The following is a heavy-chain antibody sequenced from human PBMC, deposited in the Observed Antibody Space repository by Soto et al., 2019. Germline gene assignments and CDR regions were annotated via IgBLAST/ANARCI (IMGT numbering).Heavy chain of an antibody. CDR3: AKERESRGPEELCYYYYGMDV. CDR2: ISGSGGST. CDR1: GFTFSSYA. V-gene: IGHV3-23*01. J-gene: IGHJ6*02. Sequence: GGSLRLSCAASGFTFSSYAMSWVRQAPGKGLEWVSAISGSGGSTYYADSVKGRFTISRDNSKNTLYLQMNSLRAEDTAVYYCAKERESRGPEELCYYYYGMDVWGQGTTVTVSS. D-gene: IGHD1-26*01.